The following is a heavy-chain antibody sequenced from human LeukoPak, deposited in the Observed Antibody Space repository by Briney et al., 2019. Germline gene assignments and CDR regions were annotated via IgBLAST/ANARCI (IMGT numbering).Heavy chain of an antibody. CDR2: IYSGGST. V-gene: IGHV3-53*04. CDR3: ARDGAAGTSYYGMDV. J-gene: IGHJ6*02. D-gene: IGHD6-13*01. CDR1: GFTVSSNY. Sequence: PGGSLTLSCAASGFTVSSNYMSWVRQAPGKGLEWVSAIYSGGSTYYADSVMGRFTISRHNSKNTLYLQMNSLRAEDTAVYYCARDGAAGTSYYGMDVWGQGTTVTVSS.